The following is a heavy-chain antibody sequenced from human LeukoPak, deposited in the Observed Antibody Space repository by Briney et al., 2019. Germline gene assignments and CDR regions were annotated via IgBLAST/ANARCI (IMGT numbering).Heavy chain of an antibody. CDR2: INTNTGNP. CDR3: ARARTYDTAKGFDY. CDR1: GYIFTIYG. J-gene: IGHJ4*02. V-gene: IGHV7-4-1*02. Sequence: GASVKVSCKASGYIFTIYGISWVRQAPGQGLEWMGWINTNTGNPTYAQGFTGRFVFSLDTSVSTAYLQISSLKAEDTAVYYCARARTYDTAKGFDYWGQGTLVTVSS. D-gene: IGHD5-18*01.